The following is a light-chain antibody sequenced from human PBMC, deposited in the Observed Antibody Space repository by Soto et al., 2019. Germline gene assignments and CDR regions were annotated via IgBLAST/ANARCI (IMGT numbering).Light chain of an antibody. CDR2: GAS. V-gene: IGKV3-20*01. CDR3: HQYVNSWT. CDR1: QSVRSSY. J-gene: IGKJ1*01. Sequence: EIVLPQSPGTLSLSPGERATLSCRASQSVRSSYLACYQQKPGQAPRLRIYGASSRATGIPDRCSSSGSGTDFPLTISSLEPEDVAIEYWHQYVNSWTFGQGTKVEIK.